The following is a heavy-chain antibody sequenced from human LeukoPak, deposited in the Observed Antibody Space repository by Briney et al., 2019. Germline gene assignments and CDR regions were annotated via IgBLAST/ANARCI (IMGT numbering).Heavy chain of an antibody. CDR2: ISSNGGST. CDR1: GFTFSSYA. Sequence: GGSLRLSCSASGFTFSSYAMHWVRQAPGKGLEYVSAISSNGGSTYYADSVKGRFTVSRDNSKNTLYLQMNSLRAEDTAVYYCAKDAKYVFFDYWGQGTLVTVSS. J-gene: IGHJ4*02. CDR3: AKDAKYVFFDY. D-gene: IGHD4/OR15-4a*01. V-gene: IGHV3-64*04.